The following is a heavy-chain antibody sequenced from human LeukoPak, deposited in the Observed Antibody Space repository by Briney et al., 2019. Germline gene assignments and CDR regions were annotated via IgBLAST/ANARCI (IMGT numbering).Heavy chain of an antibody. CDR1: VGSICSGDYY. V-gene: IGHV4-30-4*08. CDR2: IYYSGST. J-gene: IGHJ3*02. CDR3: ATYAKYCSSTSCYRYAFDI. Sequence: PSQTLSLTCAVSVGSICSGDYYWSWIRQPPGKGLEWIGYIYYSGSTYYNPSLKSRVTISVDTSKNQFSLKLSSVTAADTAVYYCATYAKYCSSTSCYRYAFDIWGQGTMVTVSS. D-gene: IGHD2-2*01.